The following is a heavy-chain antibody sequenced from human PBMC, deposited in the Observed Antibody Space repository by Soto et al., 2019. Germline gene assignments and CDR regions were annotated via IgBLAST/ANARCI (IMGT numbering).Heavy chain of an antibody. CDR3: AKGPAAEPNYYYYMDV. D-gene: IGHD2-2*01. V-gene: IGHV3-23*01. Sequence: PGGSLRLSCAASGFTFSSYAMSWVRQAPGKGLEWVSAISGSGGSTYYADSVKGRFTISRDNSKNTLYLQMNSLRAEDTAVYYCAKGPAAEPNYYYYMDVWGKGTTVTVSS. CDR1: GFTFSSYA. CDR2: ISGSGGST. J-gene: IGHJ6*03.